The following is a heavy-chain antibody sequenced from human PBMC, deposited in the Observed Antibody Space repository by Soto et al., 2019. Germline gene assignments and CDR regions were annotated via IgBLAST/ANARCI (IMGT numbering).Heavy chain of an antibody. J-gene: IGHJ4*02. CDR3: ARNLADCSSTSCYISPFDY. Sequence: SETLSLTCAVSGYSISSGYYWGWIRQPPGKGLEWIGSISHSGSTYYNPSLKSRVTISVDTAKNQFSLKLSSVTAADAAVYYCARNLADCSSTSCYISPFDYWGQGTLVTVSS. D-gene: IGHD2-2*02. CDR1: GYSISSGYY. CDR2: ISHSGST. V-gene: IGHV4-38-2*01.